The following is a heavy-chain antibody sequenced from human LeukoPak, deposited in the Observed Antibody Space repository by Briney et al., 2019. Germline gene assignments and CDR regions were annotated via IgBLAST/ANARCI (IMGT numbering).Heavy chain of an antibody. CDR3: WVVITHDAFDI. CDR2: INPNSGGS. J-gene: IGHJ3*02. D-gene: IGHD3-22*01. Sequence: ASVKVSCKASGYTFTGYYMHWVRQAPGQGLEWMGWINPNSGGSNYAQKFQGRVTMTRDTSISTAYMELSRLRSDDTAVYYCWVVITHDAFDIWGQGTMVTVSS. CDR1: GYTFTGYY. V-gene: IGHV1-2*02.